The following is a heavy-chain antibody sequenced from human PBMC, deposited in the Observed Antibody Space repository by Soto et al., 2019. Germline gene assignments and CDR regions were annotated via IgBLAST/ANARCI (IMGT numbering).Heavy chain of an antibody. CDR2: IQRFGSYS. V-gene: IGHV3-21*04. J-gene: IGHJ4*02. D-gene: IGHD1-26*01. CDR1: GFSLSDYT. CDR3: AKDSISDRETFNFDS. Sequence: GGSLRLSCAGSGFSLSDYTINWVRQAPGRGLEWVSNIQRFGSYSWQIDSVQGRFIISRDNSKNTVYLQMNSLRAEDTAFYYCAKDSISDRETFNFDSWGQGTLVTVSS.